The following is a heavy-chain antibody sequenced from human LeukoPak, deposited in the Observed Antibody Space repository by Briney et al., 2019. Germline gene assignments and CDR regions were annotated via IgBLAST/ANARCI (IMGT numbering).Heavy chain of an antibody. CDR2: IWYDGSNK. D-gene: IGHD3-22*01. J-gene: IGHJ4*02. CDR3: AKDRIYDSSGYYFYDFDY. Sequence: GGSLRLSCAASGFTFSSYGMHGVRQAPGKGLEWVSVIWYDGSNKYYADSVKGRFTISRDNSKNTLYLQMNSLRDEDTAVYYCAKDRIYDSSGYYFYDFDYWGQGTLVTVSS. CDR1: GFTFSSYG. V-gene: IGHV3-33*06.